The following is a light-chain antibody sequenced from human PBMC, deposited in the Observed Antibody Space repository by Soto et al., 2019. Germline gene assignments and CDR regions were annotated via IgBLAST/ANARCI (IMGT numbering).Light chain of an antibody. J-gene: IGKJ1*01. CDR3: QQSFTTPWT. CDR2: GAS. Sequence: DIQMTQSPSSLSASVGDRITITCRASQSISFYLNWYQQKPGKAPKFLMYGASSLQSGVPSRFSGSGSGTEFTLTIHSLQPEDFATYYCQQSFTTPWTFGQGTKVDSK. CDR1: QSISFY. V-gene: IGKV1-39*01.